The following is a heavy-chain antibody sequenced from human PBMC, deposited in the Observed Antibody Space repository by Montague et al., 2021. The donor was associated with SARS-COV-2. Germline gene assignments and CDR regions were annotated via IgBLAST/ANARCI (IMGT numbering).Heavy chain of an antibody. CDR2: ISNTGLDI. CDR1: GFTLSDYY. Sequence: SLRLSCAASGFTLSDYYMSWIRQAPGKGLEWLSYISNTGLDIKYGDSXEGRFTVSRDIAKNTLYLQMDSLRAEDTAVYYCARVLLGVSHGDYWGQGTLVTVSS. D-gene: IGHD3-10*01. CDR3: ARVLLGVSHGDY. J-gene: IGHJ4*02. V-gene: IGHV3-11*01.